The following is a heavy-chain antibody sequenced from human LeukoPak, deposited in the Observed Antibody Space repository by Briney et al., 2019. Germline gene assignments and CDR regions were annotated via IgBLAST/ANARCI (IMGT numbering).Heavy chain of an antibody. CDR1: GFTFSSYA. CDR3: AKGHQWLVN. V-gene: IGHV3-23*01. CDR2: ISGSGGST. Sequence: GGSLRLSCAASGFTFSSYAMTRVRQAPGKGLEWVSAISGSGGSTYYADSVKGRFTISRDNSKNTLFLQMNSLRAEDTAVYYCAKGHQWLVNWGQGTLVTASS. D-gene: IGHD6-19*01. J-gene: IGHJ4*02.